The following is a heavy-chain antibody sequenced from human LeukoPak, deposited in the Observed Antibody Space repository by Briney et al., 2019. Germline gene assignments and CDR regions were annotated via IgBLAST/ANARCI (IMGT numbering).Heavy chain of an antibody. J-gene: IGHJ6*03. CDR1: GFTFSSYW. CDR3: ARGAPRPYYNYYMDV. V-gene: IGHV3-74*01. CDR2: INSDGSST. Sequence: PGGSLRLSCAASGFTFSSYWMHWVRQAPGKGLVWVSRINSDGSSTSYADSVKGRFTISRDNAKNTLYLQMNSLRAEDTAVYYCARGAPRPYYNYYMDVWGKGTTVTVSS.